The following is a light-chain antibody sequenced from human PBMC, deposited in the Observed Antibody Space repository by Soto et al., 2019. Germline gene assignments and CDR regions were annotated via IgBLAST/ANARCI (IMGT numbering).Light chain of an antibody. CDR2: DAS. CDR3: QQYNTYST. V-gene: IGKV1-5*02. J-gene: IGKJ5*01. Sequence: DIQMTQSPSTLSASVGDRVTIVCRASQSISSWLAWYQQKPGKAPKLLIYDASSLESGVPSRFSGSGSGTEFTLTISSLQPDDFATYYCQQYNTYSTFGQGTRLEIK. CDR1: QSISSW.